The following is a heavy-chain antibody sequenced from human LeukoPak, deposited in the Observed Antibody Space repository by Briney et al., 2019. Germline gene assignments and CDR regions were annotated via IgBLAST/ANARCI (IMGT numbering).Heavy chain of an antibody. J-gene: IGHJ6*02. D-gene: IGHD6-13*01. V-gene: IGHV4-59*01. CDR3: ARVADSNSWYYYFYGMDV. CDR1: GGSISSYY. Sequence: PSETLSLTCTVSGGSISSYYWWWIRQHPGKGLEWIGYIYYSGSTNYNPSLKSRVTISVDTSKNQFSLKLSSVTAADTAVYYCARVADSNSWYYYFYGMDVWGQGTTVTVSS. CDR2: IYYSGST.